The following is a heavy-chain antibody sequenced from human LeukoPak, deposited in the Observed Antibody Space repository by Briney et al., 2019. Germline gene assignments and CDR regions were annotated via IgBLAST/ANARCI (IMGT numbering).Heavy chain of an antibody. CDR3: ASVCSGGSCYFGWFDP. CDR2: IIPIFGTA. D-gene: IGHD2-15*01. Sequence: ASVKVSCKASGGTFSSYAISWVRQAPGQGLEWMGGIIPIFGTANYAQKFQGRVTITADESTSTAYMELSSLRSGDTAVYYCASVCSGGSCYFGWFDPWGQGTLVTVSS. J-gene: IGHJ5*02. CDR1: GGTFSSYA. V-gene: IGHV1-69*01.